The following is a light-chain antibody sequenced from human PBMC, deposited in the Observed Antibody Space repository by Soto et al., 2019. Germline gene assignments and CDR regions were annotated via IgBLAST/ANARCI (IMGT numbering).Light chain of an antibody. CDR3: QQSFSTPPT. Sequence: DIQMTQSPSSLSASVGDRVTITCRASQSISTSLNWYHQKPGKAPKLLIFLASTLQSGVPSRFSGSGSGTEFTLTITNLQPEDFATYYCQQSFSTPPTFGGGTKVEIK. J-gene: IGKJ4*01. CDR2: LAS. CDR1: QSISTS. V-gene: IGKV1-39*01.